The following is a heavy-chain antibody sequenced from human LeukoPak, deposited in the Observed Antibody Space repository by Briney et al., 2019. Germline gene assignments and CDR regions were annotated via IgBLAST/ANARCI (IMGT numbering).Heavy chain of an antibody. CDR1: GGTFSSYA. J-gene: IGHJ4*02. CDR2: IIPIFGTA. CDR3: AYHMRIDSSSWPFMDY. D-gene: IGHD6-13*01. Sequence: SVKVSCKASGGTFSSYAISWVRQAPGQGLEWMGRIIPIFGTANYAQKFQGRVTITADRSTSTAYMELSSLRSEDTAVYYCAYHMRIDSSSWPFMDYWGQGTLVTVSS. V-gene: IGHV1-69*06.